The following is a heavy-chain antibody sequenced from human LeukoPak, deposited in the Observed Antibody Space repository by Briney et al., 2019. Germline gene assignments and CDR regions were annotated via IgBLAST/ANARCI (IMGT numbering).Heavy chain of an antibody. CDR1: GFTFSGSW. D-gene: IGHD3/OR15-3a*01. Sequence: QPGESLRLSCAASGFTFSGSWMSWVRQAPGKGLAWVANIKYDGSEIYYMDSVKGRFTISRDNAKNSLYLQMNSVRVEDTAMYYCTRVDRSDFSVTWGQGTLVTVSS. CDR3: TRVDRSDFSVT. J-gene: IGHJ4*02. CDR2: IKYDGSEI. V-gene: IGHV3-7*01.